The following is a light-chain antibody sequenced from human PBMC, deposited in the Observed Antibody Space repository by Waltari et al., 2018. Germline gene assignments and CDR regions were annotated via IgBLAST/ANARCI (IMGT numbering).Light chain of an antibody. CDR3: NSYTGSSSWV. Sequence: QSALTQPASVSGSPGQSITISCTGTSSDVGFYNYVSWYQQHPGKAPKLMIYEVSERPSGVSNRFSGSKSGNTASLTISGLQADDEADYYCNSYTGSSSWVFGGGTKLTV. V-gene: IGLV2-14*01. CDR2: EVS. J-gene: IGLJ3*02. CDR1: SSDVGFYNY.